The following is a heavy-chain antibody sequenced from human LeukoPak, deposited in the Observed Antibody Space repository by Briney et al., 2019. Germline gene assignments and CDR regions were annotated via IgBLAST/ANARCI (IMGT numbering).Heavy chain of an antibody. Sequence: GGFLRLSCAASGFAFSTYAMSWVRQAPGKGLEWVSALSGNGYKTYYADSVKGRFTVSRDNSKNTLYLQMNSLRAEDSALYYCARDRSYAFAIWGQGTLVTVSS. CDR1: GFAFSTYA. J-gene: IGHJ4*02. V-gene: IGHV3-23*01. D-gene: IGHD5-18*01. CDR3: ARDRSYAFAI. CDR2: LSGNGYKT.